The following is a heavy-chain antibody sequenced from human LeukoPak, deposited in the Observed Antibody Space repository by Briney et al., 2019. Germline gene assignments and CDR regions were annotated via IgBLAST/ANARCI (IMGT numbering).Heavy chain of an antibody. J-gene: IGHJ4*02. CDR2: ISRSGSTI. CDR1: GFTFSSYE. Sequence: GGSLRLSCAASGFTFSSYEMNWVRQAPGKGLEWVSYISRSGSTIFYADSVKGRFTISRDNAKNSLYLQMNSLRAEDTAVYYCVRPYTAYAFDYWGQGTLVTVSS. D-gene: IGHD5-12*01. CDR3: VRPYTAYAFDY. V-gene: IGHV3-48*03.